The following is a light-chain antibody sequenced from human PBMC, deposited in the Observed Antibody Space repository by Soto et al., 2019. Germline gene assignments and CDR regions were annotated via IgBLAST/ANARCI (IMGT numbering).Light chain of an antibody. CDR3: QQDGSSPTYT. CDR1: QSVSSSY. J-gene: IGKJ2*01. CDR2: GAS. V-gene: IGKV3-20*01. Sequence: EIVLTQSPGTLSLSPGERATLSCRASQSVSSSYLAWYQQKPGQAPRLLIYGASSRATGIPDRFSGSGSGSDFTLTISRLEPEAFAVYDCQQDGSSPTYTFGQGTKLEIK.